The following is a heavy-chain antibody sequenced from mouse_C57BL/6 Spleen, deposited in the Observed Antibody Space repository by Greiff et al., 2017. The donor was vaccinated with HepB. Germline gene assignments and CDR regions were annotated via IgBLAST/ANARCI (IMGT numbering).Heavy chain of an antibody. CDR1: GYSITSGYY. D-gene: IGHD2-2*01. J-gene: IGHJ2*01. V-gene: IGHV3-6*01. CDR2: ISYDGSN. CDR3: ARKAYGYSFDY. Sequence: VQLQQSGPGLVKPSQSLSLTCSVTGYSITSGYYWNWIRQFPGNKLEWMGYISYDGSNNYNPSLKNRISITRDTSKNQFFLKLNSVTTEDTATYYCARKAYGYSFDYWGQGTTLTVSS.